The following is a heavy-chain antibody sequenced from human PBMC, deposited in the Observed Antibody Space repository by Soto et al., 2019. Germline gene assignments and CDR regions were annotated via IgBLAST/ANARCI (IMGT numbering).Heavy chain of an antibody. Sequence: SETLSLTCAVYGGSFSGYYWSWIRQAPGKGLEWVGEINHSGSTNYNPSLKSRVTISVDTSKNQFSLKLSSVTAADTAVYYCARVRDYVWGSYRYPYAFDYWGQGTLVTVSS. CDR3: ARVRDYVWGSYRYPYAFDY. D-gene: IGHD3-16*02. CDR2: INHSGST. V-gene: IGHV4-34*01. CDR1: GGSFSGYY. J-gene: IGHJ4*02.